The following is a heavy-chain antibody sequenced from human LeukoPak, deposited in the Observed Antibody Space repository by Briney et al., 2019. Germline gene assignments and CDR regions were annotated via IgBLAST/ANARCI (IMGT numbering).Heavy chain of an antibody. D-gene: IGHD1-26*01. CDR2: ISGSGDIT. V-gene: IGHV3-23*01. CDR3: AAWGESYYFDY. CDR1: GFTFSSYA. Sequence: GGSLRLSCAASGFTFSSYAMSWVRQSPGKGLEWVSAISGSGDITYYADSVKGRFTVSRDNAKHSLSLQMNSLRAEDTAVYYCAAWGESYYFDYWGQGTLVTVSS. J-gene: IGHJ4*02.